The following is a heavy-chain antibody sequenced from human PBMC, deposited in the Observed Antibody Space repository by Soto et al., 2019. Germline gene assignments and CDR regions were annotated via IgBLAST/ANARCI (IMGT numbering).Heavy chain of an antibody. Sequence: ASVKVSCKASGYTFTSYGISWVRQAPGQGLEWMGWISAYNGNTNYAQKLQGRVTMTTDTSTSTAYMELRSLRSDDTAVYYCAREPKPYCSGGSCYSVVWFDPWGQGTLVTVSS. CDR3: AREPKPYCSGGSCYSVVWFDP. D-gene: IGHD2-15*01. V-gene: IGHV1-18*01. CDR2: ISAYNGNT. CDR1: GYTFTSYG. J-gene: IGHJ5*02.